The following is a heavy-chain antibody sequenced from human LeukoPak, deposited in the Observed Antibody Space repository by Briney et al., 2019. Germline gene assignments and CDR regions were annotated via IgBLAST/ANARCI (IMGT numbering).Heavy chain of an antibody. Sequence: GESLKISCKSFGYNFPTYWIGWGRQMPGKGLEWVGFIYPGDSDTRYSPSFRGQVTISADKYINTAYLEWTSLKASDTAMYYCVAYYGNSGGAHWGQGTLVTVSS. CDR3: VAYYGNSGGAH. D-gene: IGHD4-23*01. CDR2: IYPGDSDT. V-gene: IGHV5-51*01. CDR1: GYNFPTYW. J-gene: IGHJ4*02.